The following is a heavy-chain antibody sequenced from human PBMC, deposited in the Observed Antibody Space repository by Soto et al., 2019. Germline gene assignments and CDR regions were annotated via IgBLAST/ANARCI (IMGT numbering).Heavy chain of an antibody. D-gene: IGHD3-22*01. CDR2: INAGGGGT. J-gene: IGHJ3*01. V-gene: IGHV3-23*01. Sequence: GGSLRLSCAASGFTFSSYAMSWVRQAPGKGLEWVSAINAGGGGTYYADSMKGRFTVSRDNSKSTLFLQMSNLRADDTAVYFCAKHSSGDAFDFWGQGTMVTVSS. CDR1: GFTFSSYA. CDR3: AKHSSGDAFDF.